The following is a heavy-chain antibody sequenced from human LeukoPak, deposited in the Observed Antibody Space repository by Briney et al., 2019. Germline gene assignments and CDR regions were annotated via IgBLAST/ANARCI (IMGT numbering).Heavy chain of an antibody. D-gene: IGHD3-22*01. J-gene: IGHJ4*02. CDR1: GFTFSSYW. CDR3: ARDSDDSSGYYFDY. CDR2: INSDGSNT. V-gene: IGHV3-74*01. Sequence: PGGSLRLSCAASGFTFSSYWMHWVRQAPGKGLVWVSRINSDGSNTSYADSVKGRFTISRDNAKNTLYLQMNSLRAEDTAVYYCARDSDDSSGYYFDYWGQGTLVTVSS.